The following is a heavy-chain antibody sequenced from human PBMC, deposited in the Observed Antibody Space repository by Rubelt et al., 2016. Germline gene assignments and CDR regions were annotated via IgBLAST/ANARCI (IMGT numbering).Heavy chain of an antibody. J-gene: IGHJ6*02. V-gene: IGHV3-23*01. CDR2: ISGSGGST. Sequence: LEWVSAISGSGGSTYYADSVKGRFTISRDNSKNTLYLQMNSLRAEDTAVYYCARDTVPAAMLYYYYGMDLWGQGTTVNVS. CDR3: ARDTVPAAMLYYYYGMDL. D-gene: IGHD2-2*01.